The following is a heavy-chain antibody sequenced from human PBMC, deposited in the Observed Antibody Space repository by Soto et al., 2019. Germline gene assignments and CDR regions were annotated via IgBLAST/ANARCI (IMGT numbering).Heavy chain of an antibody. CDR1: GFTFSSYG. V-gene: IGHV3-30*18. CDR3: AKDSLEQWLRLRSFYYYYYMDV. D-gene: IGHD5-12*01. Sequence: GGSLRLSCAASGFTFSSYGMHWVRQAPGKGLEWVAVISYDGSNKYYADSVKGRFTISRDNSKNTLYLQMNSLRAEDTAVYYCAKDSLEQWLRLRSFYYYYYMDVWGKGTTVTVSS. CDR2: ISYDGSNK. J-gene: IGHJ6*03.